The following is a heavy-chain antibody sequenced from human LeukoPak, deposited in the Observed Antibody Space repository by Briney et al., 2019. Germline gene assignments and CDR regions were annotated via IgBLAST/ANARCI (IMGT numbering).Heavy chain of an antibody. J-gene: IGHJ4*02. CDR2: ISSNGGST. CDR3: VRDQSRYSSGCMDY. D-gene: IGHD6-19*01. Sequence: GGSLRLSCSASGFTLSSYAMHWVRQAPGKGLEYVSAISSNGGSTYNADSVKGRFTISRDNSKNTLYLRMSSLRAEDTAVYYCVRDQSRYSSGCMDYWGQGTLVTVSS. CDR1: GFTLSSYA. V-gene: IGHV3-64D*09.